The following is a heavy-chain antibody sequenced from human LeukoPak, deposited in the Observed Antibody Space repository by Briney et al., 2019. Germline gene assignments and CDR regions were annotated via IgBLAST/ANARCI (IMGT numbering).Heavy chain of an antibody. D-gene: IGHD4-23*01. V-gene: IGHV4-59*01. CDR1: GGSISSYY. Sequence: SETLSLTCTVSGGSISSYYWTWIRQPPGKGLEWIGYIYYSGTTNYNPSLKSRVTISVDTSKNQFSLKLSSVTAADTAVYYCARGGNPRIDYRGQGTLVTVSS. CDR2: IYYSGTT. J-gene: IGHJ4*02. CDR3: ARGGNPRIDY.